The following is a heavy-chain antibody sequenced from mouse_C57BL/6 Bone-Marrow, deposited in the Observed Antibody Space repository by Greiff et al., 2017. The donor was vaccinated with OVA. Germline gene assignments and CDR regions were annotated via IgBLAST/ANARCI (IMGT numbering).Heavy chain of an antibody. D-gene: IGHD1-1*01. CDR3: ARPTSSSYGCFDY. CDR1: GYTFTSYW. Sequence: QVQLQQPGAELVKPGASVKMSCKASGYTFTSYWITWVKQRPGQGLEWIGDIYPGSGSTNYNEKFKSKATLTVDTSSSTAYMQPSSLTSEDSAVYYCARPTSSSYGCFDYWGQGTTLTVSS. CDR2: IYPGSGST. J-gene: IGHJ2*01. V-gene: IGHV1-55*01.